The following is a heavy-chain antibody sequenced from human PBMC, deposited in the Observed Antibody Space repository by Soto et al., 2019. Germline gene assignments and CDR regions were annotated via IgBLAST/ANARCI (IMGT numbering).Heavy chain of an antibody. CDR3: AKVPEQWLVQDWFDP. Sequence: GGSLRLSCAASGFTFSSYGMHWVRQAPGKGLEWVAVISYDGSNKYYADSVKGRFTISRDNSKNTLYLQMNSLRAEDTAVYYCAKVPEQWLVQDWFDPWGQGTLVTVSS. V-gene: IGHV3-30*18. CDR2: ISYDGSNK. J-gene: IGHJ5*02. D-gene: IGHD6-19*01. CDR1: GFTFSSYG.